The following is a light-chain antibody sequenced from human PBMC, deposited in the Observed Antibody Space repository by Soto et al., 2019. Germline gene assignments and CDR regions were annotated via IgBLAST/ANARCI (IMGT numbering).Light chain of an antibody. CDR1: QSVSSSY. Sequence: EIVLTQSPGTLSLSPGERATLSCRASQSVSSSYLAWYQQKPGQAPRLLIYGASRRTTGIPDRFSGSGSGTDFTLTISRLEPEDCAVYYCQQYGSSPPVTFGQGTRLEIK. V-gene: IGKV3-20*01. J-gene: IGKJ5*01. CDR3: QQYGSSPPVT. CDR2: GAS.